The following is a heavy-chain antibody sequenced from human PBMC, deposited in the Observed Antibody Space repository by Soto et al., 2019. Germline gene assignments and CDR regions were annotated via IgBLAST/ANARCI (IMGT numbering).Heavy chain of an antibody. Sequence: VGSLRLSCAASGFTFSSYEMNWVRQAPGKGLEWVSYISSSGSTIYYADSVKGRFTISRDNAKNSLYLQMNSLRAEDTAVYYCSPDGNYGDYYYYGMDVWGQGTTVTVSS. CDR2: ISSSGSTI. D-gene: IGHD4-17*01. CDR1: GFTFSSYE. CDR3: SPDGNYGDYYYYGMDV. V-gene: IGHV3-48*03. J-gene: IGHJ6*02.